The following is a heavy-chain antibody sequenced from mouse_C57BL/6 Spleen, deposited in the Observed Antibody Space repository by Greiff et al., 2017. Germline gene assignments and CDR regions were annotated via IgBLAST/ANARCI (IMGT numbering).Heavy chain of an antibody. CDR3: ARSYYSNYFDD. D-gene: IGHD2-5*01. CDR2: IDPNSGGT. Sequence: QVHVKQPGAELVKPGASVKLSCKASGYTFTSYWMHWVKQRPGRGLEWIGRIDPNSGGTKYNEKFKSKATLTVDKPSSTAYMQLSSLTSADSAVYYCARSYYSNYFDDWGQGTTLTVSS. V-gene: IGHV1-72*01. CDR1: GYTFTSYW. J-gene: IGHJ2*01.